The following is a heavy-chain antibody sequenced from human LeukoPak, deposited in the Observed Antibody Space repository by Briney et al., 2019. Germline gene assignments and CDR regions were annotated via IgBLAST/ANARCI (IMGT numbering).Heavy chain of an antibody. D-gene: IGHD2-2*01. CDR3: ARHRPDCSSTSCQPGLDY. J-gene: IGHJ4*02. CDR2: INHSGST. Sequence: SETLSLTCAVYGGSFSGYYWSWIRQPPGKGLEWIGEINHSGSTNYNPSLKSRVTISVDTSKNQFSLKLSSVTAADTAVYYCARHRPDCSSTSCQPGLDYWGQGTLVTVSS. V-gene: IGHV4-34*01. CDR1: GGSFSGYY.